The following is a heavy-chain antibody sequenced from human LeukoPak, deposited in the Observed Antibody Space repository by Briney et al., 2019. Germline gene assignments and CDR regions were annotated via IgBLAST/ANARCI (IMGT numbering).Heavy chain of an antibody. V-gene: IGHV3-7*01. D-gene: IGHD6-6*01. J-gene: IGHJ4*02. CDR3: ARENSSNDY. Sequence: PGGSLRLSCAASGFTFTTYYMIWVRQAPGKGLEWVANISQDGRTKKYADSVEGRFAISRDNAINSVFLQMNSVRAEDTAVYYCARENSSNDYWRQATLVTVSS. CDR1: GFTFTTYY. CDR2: ISQDGRTK.